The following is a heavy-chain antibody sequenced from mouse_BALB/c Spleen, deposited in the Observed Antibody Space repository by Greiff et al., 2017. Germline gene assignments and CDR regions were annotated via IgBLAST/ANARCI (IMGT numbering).Heavy chain of an antibody. J-gene: IGHJ2*01. V-gene: IGHV1S126*01. CDR2: IDPSDSET. CDR3: ARHDYGSSYYFDY. Sequence: QVQLQQSGPQLVRPGASVKISCKASGYSFTSYWMHWVKQRPGQGLEWIGMIDPSDSETRLNQKFKDKATLTVDKSSSTAYMQLSSPTSEDSAVYYCARHDYGSSYYFDYWGQGTTLTVSS. CDR1: GYSFTSYW. D-gene: IGHD1-1*01.